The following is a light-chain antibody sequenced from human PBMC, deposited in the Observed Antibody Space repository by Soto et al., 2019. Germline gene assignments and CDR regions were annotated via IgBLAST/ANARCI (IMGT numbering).Light chain of an antibody. CDR2: AAS. CDR1: HDIGLA. J-gene: IGKJ1*01. V-gene: IGKV1-6*01. CDR3: LHAYNLPRT. Sequence: IQRTQSPSSLSASVGDSVIITCRARHDIGLALGLYQQNPGHAPKLLFFAASTLYSGVPPRVSGSGSGTLFTLTISSLASEDFATYFCLHAYNLPRTFGPRTTVDI.